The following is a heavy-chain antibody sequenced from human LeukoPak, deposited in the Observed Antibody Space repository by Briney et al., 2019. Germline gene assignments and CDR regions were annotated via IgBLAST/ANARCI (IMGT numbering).Heavy chain of an antibody. V-gene: IGHV1-18*01. J-gene: IGHJ4*02. D-gene: IGHD3-22*01. Sequence: GASVKVSCKASGYTFTSYGISWVRQAPGQGLEWMGWISAYNGNTNYAQKLQGRVTMTTDTSTSTAYMELRSLRSDDTAVYYCARDRRYYYDSSRYFDYWGQGTLVTVSS. CDR2: ISAYNGNT. CDR1: GYTFTSYG. CDR3: ARDRRYYYDSSRYFDY.